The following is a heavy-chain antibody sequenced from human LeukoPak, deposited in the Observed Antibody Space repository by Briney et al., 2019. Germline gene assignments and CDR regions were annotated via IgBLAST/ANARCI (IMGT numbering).Heavy chain of an antibody. V-gene: IGHV3-74*03. CDR3: TRDLDYGGKSNFDY. Sequence: GGSLRLACAASGFTFSSYWMHWVRQAPGKGLVWVSRIKSAGSCIMYADSVKGRFTISRDNAKNTLYLQMNSLRAEDTAVYYCTRDLDYGGKSNFDYWGQGTLVTVSS. J-gene: IGHJ4*02. CDR1: GFTFSSYW. CDR2: IKSAGSCI. D-gene: IGHD4-23*01.